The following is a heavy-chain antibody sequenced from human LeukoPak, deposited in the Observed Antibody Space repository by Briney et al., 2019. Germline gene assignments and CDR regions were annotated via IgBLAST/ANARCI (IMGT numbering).Heavy chain of an antibody. V-gene: IGHV1-24*01. D-gene: IGHD4-4*01. CDR1: GYTLTELS. J-gene: IGHJ3*02. CDR3: ARGGYSNQYYDAFDI. CDR2: FDPEDGET. Sequence: GASVKVSCKVSGYTLTELSMHWVRQAPGKGLEWMGGFDPEDGETIYAQKFQGRVTMTEDTSTDTAYMELSRLRSDDTAVYYCARGGYSNQYYDAFDIWGQGTMVTVSS.